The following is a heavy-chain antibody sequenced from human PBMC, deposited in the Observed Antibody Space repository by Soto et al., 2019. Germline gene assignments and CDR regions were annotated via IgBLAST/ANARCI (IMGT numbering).Heavy chain of an antibody. J-gene: IGHJ4*02. CDR1: GGYFSGYY. CDR3: ARGESGRYFDR. D-gene: IGHD3-9*01. V-gene: IGHV4-34*01. Sequence: QVQLQQWGAGLLKPSETLSLTGAVYGGYFSGYYWSWIRQPPGKGLEWIGEINHSGSTNYNPSLKSLVTISVDTSKNQFSLKLSSVTAADTAVYYCARGESGRYFDRWGQGTLVTVSS. CDR2: INHSGST.